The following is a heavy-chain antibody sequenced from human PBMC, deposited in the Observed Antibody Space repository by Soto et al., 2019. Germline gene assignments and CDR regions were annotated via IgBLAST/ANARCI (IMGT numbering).Heavy chain of an antibody. CDR3: ASVTAPPRYFGY. J-gene: IGHJ4*02. V-gene: IGHV4-30-2*01. Sequence: SETLSVTCAVSGGSISSGGYSWSWIRQPPGKGLEWIGYIYHSGSTYYNPSLKSRVTISVDRSKNQFSLKLSSVTAADTGVYYCASVTAPPRYFGYWGQGSLVT. CDR2: IYHSGST. D-gene: IGHD2-21*02. CDR1: GGSISSGGYS.